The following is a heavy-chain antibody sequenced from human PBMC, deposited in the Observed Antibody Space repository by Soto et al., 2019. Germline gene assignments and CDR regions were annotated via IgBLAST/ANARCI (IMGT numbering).Heavy chain of an antibody. D-gene: IGHD6-25*01. CDR2: IRGSDGTT. Sequence: EVQLLDSGGGLVQPGGSLRLSCEASGFSFSTFDMSWVRQAPGKGLQCVSFIRGSDGTTYYADSVWGRFTISRDNSRNTLYLQMNSPRAAEPALYSCAKGAGLDFWGRGTLVTVSS. J-gene: IGHJ4*02. CDR1: GFSFSTFD. V-gene: IGHV3-23*01. CDR3: AKGAGLDF.